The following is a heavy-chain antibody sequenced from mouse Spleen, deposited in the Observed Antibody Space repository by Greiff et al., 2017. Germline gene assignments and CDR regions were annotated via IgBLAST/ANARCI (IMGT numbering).Heavy chain of an antibody. CDR3: ARSSGSSYRYFDV. J-gene: IGHJ1*01. V-gene: IGHV2-6*01. Sequence: QVQLKESGPGLVAPSQSLSITCSVSGFSLTSYGVDWVRQSPGKGLEWLGVIWGGGSTNYNSALKSRLSISKDNSKSQVFLKMNSLQTDDTAMYYCARSSGSSYRYFDVWGAGTTVTVSS. D-gene: IGHD1-1*01. CDR2: IWGGGST. CDR1: GFSLTSYG.